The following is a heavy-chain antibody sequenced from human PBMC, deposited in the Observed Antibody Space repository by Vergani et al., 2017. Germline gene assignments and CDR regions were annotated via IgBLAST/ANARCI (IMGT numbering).Heavy chain of an antibody. Sequence: EVQLVESGGGLVQPGRSLRLSCAASGFTFDDYAMHWVRQAPGKGLEWVSGISWNSGSIGYADSVKGRFTISRDNAKNSLYLQMNSLRAEDTALYYCAREGGGDAFDIWGQGTMVTVSS. D-gene: IGHD3-16*01. CDR3: AREGGGDAFDI. CDR2: ISWNSGSI. V-gene: IGHV3-9*01. J-gene: IGHJ3*02. CDR1: GFTFDDYA.